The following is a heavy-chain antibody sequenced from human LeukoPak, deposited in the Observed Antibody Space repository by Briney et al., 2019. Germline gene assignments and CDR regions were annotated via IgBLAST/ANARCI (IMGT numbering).Heavy chain of an antibody. CDR1: GYTFTGYH. V-gene: IGHV1-2*06. D-gene: IGHD2-2*01. CDR3: ARDYCSSTSCLFDY. Sequence: GASVKVSCRASGYTFTGYHMHWVRQAPGQGLEWMGRINPNSGDTNYAQKFQGRVTVTRDTSISTAYMELIRPKSDDTAVYYCARDYCSSTSCLFDYWGQGTLVTVSS. J-gene: IGHJ4*02. CDR2: INPNSGDT.